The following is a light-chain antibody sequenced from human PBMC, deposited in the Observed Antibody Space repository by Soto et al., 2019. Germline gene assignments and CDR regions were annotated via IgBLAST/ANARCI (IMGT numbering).Light chain of an antibody. CDR3: QQSYSTPPA. Sequence: DIQMTQSPSSLSASVGDRVTITCRASQSISTYLNWYQQKPGKAPKLLIYAASSLQSGVPSRFSGSGSGTEFTLTISSLQPEEFGSYYCQQSYSTPPAFGQVTKVEIK. CDR1: QSISTY. V-gene: IGKV1-39*01. J-gene: IGKJ1*01. CDR2: AAS.